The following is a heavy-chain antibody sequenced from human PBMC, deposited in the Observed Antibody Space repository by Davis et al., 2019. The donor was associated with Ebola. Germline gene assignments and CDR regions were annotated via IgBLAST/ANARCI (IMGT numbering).Heavy chain of an antibody. J-gene: IGHJ4*02. Sequence: MPSETLSLTCTVSGGSISSYYWSWIRQPPGKGLEWIGYIYYSGSTYYNPSPKSRVTISVDTSKNQFSLKLSSVTAADTAVYYCAREGVVYALWLYYFDYWGQGTLVTVSS. CDR3: AREGVVYALWLYYFDY. CDR1: GGSISSYY. CDR2: IYYSGST. D-gene: IGHD2-8*02. V-gene: IGHV4-59*06.